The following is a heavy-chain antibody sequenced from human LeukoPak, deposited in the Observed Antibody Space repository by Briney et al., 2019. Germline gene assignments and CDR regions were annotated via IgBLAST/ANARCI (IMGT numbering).Heavy chain of an antibody. CDR1: GFTFSSYA. D-gene: IGHD3-9*01. V-gene: IGHV3-23*01. CDR2: ISGSGGST. Sequence: GGSLRLSCAASGFTFSSYAMSWVRQAPGKGLERVSAISGSGGSTYYADSVKGRFTISRDNSKNTLYLQMNSLGAEDTAVYYCAKAGLRYFDWSEAIDYWGQGTLVTVSS. J-gene: IGHJ4*02. CDR3: AKAGLRYFDWSEAIDY.